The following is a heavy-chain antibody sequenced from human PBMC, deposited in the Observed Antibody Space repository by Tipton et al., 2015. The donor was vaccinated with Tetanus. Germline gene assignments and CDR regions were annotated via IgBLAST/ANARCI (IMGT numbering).Heavy chain of an antibody. V-gene: IGHV3-9*01. D-gene: IGHD6-13*01. Sequence: SLRLSCAASGFTFDDYAMHWVRQAPGKGLEWVSGISWNSGSIGYADSVKGRFTISRDNAKNSLYLQMNSLRAEDTALYYCAKGDRMIAAAGPEDYWGQGTLVPVSS. CDR1: GFTFDDYA. CDR2: ISWNSGSI. J-gene: IGHJ4*02. CDR3: AKGDRMIAAAGPEDY.